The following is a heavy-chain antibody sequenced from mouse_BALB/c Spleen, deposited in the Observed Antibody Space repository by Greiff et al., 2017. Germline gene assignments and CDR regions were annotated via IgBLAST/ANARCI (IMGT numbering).Heavy chain of an antibody. V-gene: IGHV2-6-2*01. J-gene: IGHJ4*01. CDR2: IWSDGST. CDR3: ARQGLHYYGYYAMDY. CDR1: GFSLTSYG. D-gene: IGHD1-2*01. Sequence: VKVVESGPDLVAPSQSLSITCTVSGFSLTSYGVHWVRQPPGKGLEWLVVIWSDGSTTYNSALKSRLSISKDNSKSQVFLKMNSLQTDDTAMYYCARQGLHYYGYYAMDYWGQGTSVTVSS.